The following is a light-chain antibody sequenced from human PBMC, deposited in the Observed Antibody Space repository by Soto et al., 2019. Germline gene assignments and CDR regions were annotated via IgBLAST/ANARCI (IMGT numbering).Light chain of an antibody. CDR3: QSYDNSLTALYV. CDR2: GNS. J-gene: IGLJ1*01. Sequence: QSVLTQPPSVSGAPGQRVTISCTGSSSNIGADYDVHWYQHLPGAAPKLLIYGNSIRPSGVPDRFSGSRSGTSASLAITGLQTDDEADYYCQSYDNSLTALYVFGTGTKVTVL. V-gene: IGLV1-40*01. CDR1: SSNIGADYD.